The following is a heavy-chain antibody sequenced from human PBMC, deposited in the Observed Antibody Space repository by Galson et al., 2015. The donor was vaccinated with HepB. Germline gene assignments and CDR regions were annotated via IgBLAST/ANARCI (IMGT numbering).Heavy chain of an antibody. Sequence: SVKVSCKASGYTFTSYYMHWVRQAPGQGLEWMGIINPGGGSTSYAQKFQGRVTMTRDTSTSTVYIELSSLRSEDTAVYYCARDPGGGWYGPTFDYWGQGTLVTVSS. CDR3: ARDPGGGWYGPTFDY. V-gene: IGHV1-46*01. D-gene: IGHD6-19*01. CDR2: INPGGGST. J-gene: IGHJ4*02. CDR1: GYTFTSYY.